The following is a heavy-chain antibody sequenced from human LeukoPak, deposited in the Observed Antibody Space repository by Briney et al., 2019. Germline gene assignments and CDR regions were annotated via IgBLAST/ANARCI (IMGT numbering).Heavy chain of an antibody. CDR1: GASIIGPKW. Sequence: PSGTLSLTCTVSGASIIGPKWWNWVRLSPGKGMEWIGEVFHTGSTHYNPALRSRVTISVDTSKNQFSLILTSVTDADRAVYYCARGKTAAGGYFQHWGQGTLVTVSS. CDR2: VFHTGST. V-gene: IGHV4-4*02. CDR3: ARGKTAAGGYFQH. J-gene: IGHJ1*01. D-gene: IGHD6-13*01.